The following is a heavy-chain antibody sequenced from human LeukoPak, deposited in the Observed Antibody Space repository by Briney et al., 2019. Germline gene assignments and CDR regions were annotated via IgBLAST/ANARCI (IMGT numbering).Heavy chain of an antibody. D-gene: IGHD3-3*01. V-gene: IGHV4-34*01. J-gene: IGHJ4*02. CDR3: ARGGDYDFWSGYPPFDY. CDR1: GGSFSGYY. Sequence: SETLSLTCAVCGGSFSGYYWSWIRQPPGKGLEWIGEINHSGSTNYNPSLKSRVTISVDTSKNQFSLKLSSVTAADTAVYYCARGGDYDFWSGYPPFDYWGQGTLATVSS. CDR2: INHSGST.